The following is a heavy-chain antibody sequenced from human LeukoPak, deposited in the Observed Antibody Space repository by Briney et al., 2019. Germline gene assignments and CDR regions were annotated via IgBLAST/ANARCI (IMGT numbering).Heavy chain of an antibody. CDR2: IGISCVST. Sequence: GGSLRLSCSASGFTFTSYAMHWVRQAPGKGLEYVSAIGISCVSTYYADSVKGRFTISRDNSKNTLYLQMSTLRAEDTAVYYCVKGQMDYWGQGTLVTVPS. D-gene: IGHD5-24*01. CDR3: VKGQMDY. CDR1: GFTFTSYA. V-gene: IGHV3-64D*06. J-gene: IGHJ4*02.